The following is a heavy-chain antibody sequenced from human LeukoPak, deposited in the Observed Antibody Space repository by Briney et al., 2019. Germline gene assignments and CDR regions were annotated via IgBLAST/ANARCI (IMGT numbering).Heavy chain of an antibody. CDR1: GITLSNYG. J-gene: IGHJ4*02. CDR3: AKRGVVIRVILVGFHKEAQYFDS. V-gene: IGHV3-23*01. CDR2: ISDSGGRT. D-gene: IGHD3-22*01. Sequence: PGGSLRLSCAVSGITLSNYGMSWVRQTPGKGLEWVAGISDSGGRTNHADSVKGRFTISRDNPKNTLYLQMNSLRAEDTAVYFCAKRGVVIRVILVGFHKEAQYFDSWGQGALVTVSS.